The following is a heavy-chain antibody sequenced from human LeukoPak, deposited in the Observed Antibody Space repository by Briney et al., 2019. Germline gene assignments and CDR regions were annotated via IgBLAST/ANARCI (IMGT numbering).Heavy chain of an antibody. CDR1: GFTFTNAW. D-gene: IGHD6-19*01. CDR2: VKSKTDGGTT. V-gene: IGHV3-15*01. Sequence: GGSLSLSCAASGFTFTNAWMSWVRQAPGKGLEWVGRVKSKTDGGTTDYAAPVKGRFTISRDDSKSTLFLQMNSLKTEDTAVYYCTGTYSSAWPGIDYWGRGALVTVSS. CDR3: TGTYSSAWPGIDY. J-gene: IGHJ4*02.